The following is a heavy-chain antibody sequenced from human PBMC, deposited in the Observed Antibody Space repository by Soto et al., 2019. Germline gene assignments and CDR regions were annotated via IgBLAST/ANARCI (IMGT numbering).Heavy chain of an antibody. CDR3: AREALPSDIVVVPAATYYYYYYMDV. CDR1: GGSISSGGYY. D-gene: IGHD2-2*01. CDR2: IYYSGST. J-gene: IGHJ6*03. Sequence: SETLSLTCTVSGGSISSGGYYWSWIRQHPGKGLEWIGYIYYSGSTYYNPSLKSRVTISVDTSKNQFSLKLSSVTAADTAVYYCAREALPSDIVVVPAATYYYYYYMDVWGKGTTVTVSS. V-gene: IGHV4-31*03.